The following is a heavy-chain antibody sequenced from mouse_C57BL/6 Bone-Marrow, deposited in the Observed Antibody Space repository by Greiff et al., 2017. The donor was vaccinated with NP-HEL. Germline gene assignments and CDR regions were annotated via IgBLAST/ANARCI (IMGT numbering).Heavy chain of an antibody. CDR2: IDPSDSET. D-gene: IGHD3-2*02. J-gene: IGHJ4*01. Sequence: QVQLQQPGAELVRPGSSVKLSCKASGYTFTSYWMHWVKQRPIQGLEWIGNIDPSDSETHYNQKFKDKATLTVDKSSSTAYMQLSSLTSEDSAVYCCARGQLRLPSAKEGWGPLPSVTASS. V-gene: IGHV1-52*01. CDR3: ARGQLRLPSAKEG. CDR1: GYTFTSYW.